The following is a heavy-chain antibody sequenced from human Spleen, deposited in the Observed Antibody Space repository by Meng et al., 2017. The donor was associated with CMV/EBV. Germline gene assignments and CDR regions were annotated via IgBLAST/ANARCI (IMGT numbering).Heavy chain of an antibody. J-gene: IGHJ5*02. Sequence: ASVKVSCKASGYTFTSYGISWVRQAPGQGLEWMGWISAYNGNTNYAQKLQGRVTMTTDTSTSTAYMELRSLRSDDTAVYYCARDAGQPGDVWFDPWGQGTLVTVSS. CDR1: GYTFTSYG. CDR3: ARDAGQPGDVWFDP. V-gene: IGHV1-18*01. CDR2: ISAYNGNT.